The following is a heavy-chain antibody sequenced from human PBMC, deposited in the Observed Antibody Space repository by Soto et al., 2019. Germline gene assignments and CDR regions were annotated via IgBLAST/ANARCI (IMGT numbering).Heavy chain of an antibody. Sequence: SETLSLTCTVSGGSISSYYWSWIRQPPGKGLEWIGYIYYSGSTNYNPSLKSRVTISVDTSKNQFSLKLSSVTAADTAVYYCARQRWFGELLSVDPRNWIDPWGQGTLVTVSS. CDR2: IYYSGST. CDR3: ARQRWFGELLSVDPRNWIDP. CDR1: GGSISSYY. V-gene: IGHV4-59*08. J-gene: IGHJ5*02. D-gene: IGHD3-10*01.